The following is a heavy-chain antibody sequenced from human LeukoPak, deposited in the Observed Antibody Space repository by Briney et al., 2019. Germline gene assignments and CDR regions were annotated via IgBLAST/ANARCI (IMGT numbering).Heavy chain of an antibody. CDR1: GFTFSSYA. CDR3: ARRPSIVGATSDPFDY. J-gene: IGHJ4*02. D-gene: IGHD1-26*01. V-gene: IGHV3-23*01. Sequence: PGGSLRLPCAASGFTFSSYAMSWVRQAPGKGLEWVSAISGSGGSTYYADSVKGRFTISRDNSKNTLYLQMNSLRAEDTAVYYCARRPSIVGATSDPFDYWGQGTLVTVSS. CDR2: ISGSGGST.